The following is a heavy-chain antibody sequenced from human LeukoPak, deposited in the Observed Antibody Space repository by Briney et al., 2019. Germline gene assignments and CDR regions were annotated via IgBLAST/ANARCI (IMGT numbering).Heavy chain of an antibody. Sequence: GGSLRLSCAASGFTLSSYWMSWVRQAPGKGLEWVANIKEDGSEKYYVDSVKGRFTISRDNTKNSLYLHMNSLTAEDTAMYYCARDWVAGVPFDAFDIWGQGTMVSVSS. CDR2: IKEDGSEK. CDR1: GFTLSSYW. V-gene: IGHV3-7*03. D-gene: IGHD3-10*01. J-gene: IGHJ3*02. CDR3: ARDWVAGVPFDAFDI.